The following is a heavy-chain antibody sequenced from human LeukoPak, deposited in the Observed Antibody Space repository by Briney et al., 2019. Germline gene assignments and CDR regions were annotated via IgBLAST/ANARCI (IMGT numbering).Heavy chain of an antibody. V-gene: IGHV3-48*01. D-gene: IGHD2-8*01. CDR2: ISSSSSTT. CDR1: GFTFSSYS. CDR3: AREAGMLDYYYYGMDV. Sequence: PGGSLRLSCAASGFTFSSYSMNWVRQAPGKGLEWVSYISSSSSTTYYADSVKGRFTISRDNAKNSLYLQMNSLRAEDTAVYYCAREAGMLDYYYYGMDVWGQGTTVTVSS. J-gene: IGHJ6*02.